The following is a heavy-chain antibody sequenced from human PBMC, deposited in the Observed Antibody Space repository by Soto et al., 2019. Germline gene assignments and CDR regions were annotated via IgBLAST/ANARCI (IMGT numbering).Heavy chain of an antibody. J-gene: IGHJ4*02. CDR3: ARDWETSATGLIDS. Sequence: GSLRLSGVASGFSLSSYALHWVRQAPGKGLEWVAVTSYDGSNKYYADSVEGRFTISRDNSKNTLYLQTRSLTTEDTAMYYCARDWETSATGLIDSWGQGTLVTVSS. CDR2: TSYDGSNK. V-gene: IGHV3-30-3*01. CDR1: GFSLSSYA. D-gene: IGHD3-9*01.